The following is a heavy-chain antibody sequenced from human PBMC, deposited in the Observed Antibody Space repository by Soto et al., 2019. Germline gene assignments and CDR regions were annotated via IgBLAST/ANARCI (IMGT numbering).Heavy chain of an antibody. V-gene: IGHV3-7*01. CDR3: ARAFARGGQWEVVFDY. J-gene: IGHJ4*02. CDR1: GFTFSSHW. D-gene: IGHD1-26*01. Sequence: EVQLVESGGGLVQPGGSLRLSCAASGFTFSSHWMNWVRQAPEKGLEWVANIRQDGSEKYYVDSVRGRFTISRDNAKNSLDLQMNSLRAEDTAVYYCARAFARGGQWEVVFDYWGQGTLVTVSS. CDR2: IRQDGSEK.